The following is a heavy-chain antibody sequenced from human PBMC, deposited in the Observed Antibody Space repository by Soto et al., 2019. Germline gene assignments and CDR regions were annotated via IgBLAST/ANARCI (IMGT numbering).Heavy chain of an antibody. CDR1: GFSLSTTGLG. CDR2: IYWDEDK. CDR3: AHATRLVIVFGDEYYFDC. J-gene: IGHJ4*01. D-gene: IGHD3-9*01. Sequence: QITLKESGPTLVKPTQTLTLTCTFSGFSLSTTGLGVGWIRQPPGKALEGLALIYWDEDKHFSPSLKTRLTIAKDTAKNQVVLTMTNMDPVDTARYYCAHATRLVIVFGDEYYFDCWGQGNLLTLSS. V-gene: IGHV2-5*02.